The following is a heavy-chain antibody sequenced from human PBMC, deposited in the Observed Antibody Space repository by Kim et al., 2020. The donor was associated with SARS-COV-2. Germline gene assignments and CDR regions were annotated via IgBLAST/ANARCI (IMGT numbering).Heavy chain of an antibody. D-gene: IGHD3-22*01. CDR2: INYSGST. Sequence: SETLSLTCTVYGGSFSSSSYYWGWIRQPPGQGLEWIGSINYSGSTNYTLSLKSRVSISVDTSKNRFSLKPSSVTAAGTAVYYSARMYYYDSSGFDYWGQGTLVTVSS. J-gene: IGHJ4*02. CDR1: GGSFSSSSYY. V-gene: IGHV4-39*01. CDR3: ARMYYYDSSGFDY.